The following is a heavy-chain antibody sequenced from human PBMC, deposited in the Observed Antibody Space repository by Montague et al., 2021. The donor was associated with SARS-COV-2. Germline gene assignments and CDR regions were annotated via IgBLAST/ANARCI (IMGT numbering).Heavy chain of an antibody. D-gene: IGHD3-10*01. CDR2: IYNTGIT. CDR3: VRVAWFGELSLADY. CDR1: GDSISSTVYY. Sequence: SETLSLTCTVAGDSISSTVYYWGWMRQPPGKRLEWIGTIYNTGITHYXPSLKSRVTLSVDTSKNQLSLNVTSVTAADTAVYYCVRVAWFGELSLADYWGQGTLVAVSS. V-gene: IGHV4-39*07. J-gene: IGHJ4*02.